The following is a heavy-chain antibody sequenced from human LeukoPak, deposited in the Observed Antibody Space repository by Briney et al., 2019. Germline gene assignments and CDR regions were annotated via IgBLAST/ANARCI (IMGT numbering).Heavy chain of an antibody. CDR3: AKDPYSYETNVYLFDS. CDR2: LSYDGTNK. V-gene: IGHV3-30*18. J-gene: IGHJ4*02. Sequence: GRSLRLSCAASGFTFSSYGMHWVRQAPGKGLEWVALLSYDGTNKYYADSVKGRFTISRDNSKNTLYLQMNSLRAEDTAVYYCAKDPYSYETNVYLFDSWGQGTLVTVSS. CDR1: GFTFSSYG. D-gene: IGHD3-22*01.